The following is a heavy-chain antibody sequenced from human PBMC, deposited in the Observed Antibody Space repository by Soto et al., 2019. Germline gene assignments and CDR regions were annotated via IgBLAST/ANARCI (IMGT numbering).Heavy chain of an antibody. D-gene: IGHD3-22*01. Sequence: GGCVRLGLAASGFSFVNYAMDWVRQAPGKGRGWVSGLSGRGTSKSSADSVKGRFTISRDNSRETLFLQMNSLTDDDTAVYYCARCYDSSGFGALFSYMDVWGQGTTVT. V-gene: IGHV3-23*01. CDR3: ARCYDSSGFGALFSYMDV. J-gene: IGHJ6*03. CDR2: LSGRGTSK. CDR1: GFSFVNYA.